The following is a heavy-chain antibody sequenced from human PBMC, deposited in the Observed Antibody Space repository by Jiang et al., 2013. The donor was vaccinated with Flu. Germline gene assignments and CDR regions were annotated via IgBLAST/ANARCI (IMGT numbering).Heavy chain of an antibody. CDR2: MNPNSGNT. J-gene: IGHJ5*02. CDR1: GYTFTSYD. Sequence: GAEVKKPGASVKVSCKASGYTFTSYDINWVRQATGQGLEWMGWMNPNSGNTGYAQKFQGRVTMTRNTSISTAYMELSSLRSEDTAVYYCARGRDGYNWNGYWFDPWGQGTLVTVSS. D-gene: IGHD1-1*01. CDR3: ARGRDGYNWNGYWFDP. V-gene: IGHV1-8*01.